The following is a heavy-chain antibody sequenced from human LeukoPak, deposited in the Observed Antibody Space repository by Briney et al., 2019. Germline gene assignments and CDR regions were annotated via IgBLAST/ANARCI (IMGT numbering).Heavy chain of an antibody. V-gene: IGHV1-46*01. Sequence: ASVKVSCKASGYTFTSYFMVWVRQAPGEGLEWMGIINPSGGSTSYAQKFQGRVTMTRDTSTSTAYMELSSLRSEDTAVYYCARVVAHDYGGNSGLNMDVWGQGTTVTVSS. CDR3: ARVVAHDYGGNSGLNMDV. CDR2: INPSGGST. J-gene: IGHJ6*02. D-gene: IGHD4-23*01. CDR1: GYTFTSYF.